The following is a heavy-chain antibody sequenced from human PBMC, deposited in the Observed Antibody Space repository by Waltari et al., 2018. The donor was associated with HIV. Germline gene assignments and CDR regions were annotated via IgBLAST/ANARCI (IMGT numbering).Heavy chain of an antibody. CDR1: VFIFSDYY. D-gene: IGHD6-19*01. Sequence: QVQLVESGGGLDKPGESLRLPCAVSVFIFSDYYMSWLREAPGKGRGWVSYISSTGSTKYYADSVKGRFTISRDNAKNSLYLQMNSLRADDTALYYCASPAVAGDYWGQGTLVTVSS. V-gene: IGHV3-11*01. CDR3: ASPAVAGDY. J-gene: IGHJ4*02. CDR2: ISSTGSTK.